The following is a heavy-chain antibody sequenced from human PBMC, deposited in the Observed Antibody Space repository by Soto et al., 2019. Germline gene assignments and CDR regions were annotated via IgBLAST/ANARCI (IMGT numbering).Heavy chain of an antibody. V-gene: IGHV1-69*02. CDR2: IIPILGIA. CDR3: ARGEDVVVVAATRYPPSVFDP. J-gene: IGHJ5*02. D-gene: IGHD2-15*01. CDR1: GGTFSSYT. Sequence: QVQLVQSGAEVKKPGSSVKVSYKASGGTFSSYTISWVRQAPGQGLEWMGRIIPILGIAHYAQKFQGRVTITADKSTSTAYMELSSLISEDTAVYYCARGEDVVVVAATRYPPSVFDPWGQGTLVTVSS.